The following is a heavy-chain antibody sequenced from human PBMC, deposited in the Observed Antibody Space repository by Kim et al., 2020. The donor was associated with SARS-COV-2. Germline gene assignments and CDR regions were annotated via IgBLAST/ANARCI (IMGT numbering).Heavy chain of an antibody. J-gene: IGHJ5*02. D-gene: IGHD3-3*01. Sequence: GGSLRLSCAASGFTFSSYAMHWVRQAPGKGLEYVSAISSNGGSTYYANSVKGRFTISRDNSKNTLYLQMGSLRAEDMAVYYCARGVAYRFDPWGQGTLVT. CDR3: ARGVAYRFDP. CDR2: ISSNGGST. V-gene: IGHV3-64*01. CDR1: GFTFSSYA.